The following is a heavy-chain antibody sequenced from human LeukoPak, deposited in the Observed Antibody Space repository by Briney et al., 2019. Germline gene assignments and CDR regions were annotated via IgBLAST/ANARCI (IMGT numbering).Heavy chain of an antibody. J-gene: IGHJ3*02. D-gene: IGHD1-1*01. CDR1: GFTFSSYS. CDR2: ISSSSSYI. V-gene: IGHV3-21*01. Sequence: GGSLRLSCAASGFTFSSYSMNWVRQAPGKGLEWVSSISSSSSYIYYADSVKGRFTISRDNAKNSLYLQMNSLRAEDTAVYYCARDVYNWNDRIDAFDIWGQGTMVTVSS. CDR3: ARDVYNWNDRIDAFDI.